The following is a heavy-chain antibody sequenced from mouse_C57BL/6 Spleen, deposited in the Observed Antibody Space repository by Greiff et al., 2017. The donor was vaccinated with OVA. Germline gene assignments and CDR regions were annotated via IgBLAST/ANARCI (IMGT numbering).Heavy chain of an antibody. J-gene: IGHJ4*01. CDR2: ISSGSSTI. Sequence: EVQVVESGGGLVKPGGSLKLSCAASGFTFSDYGMHWVRPAPEKGLEWVADISSGSSTIYYANTVKGRFTISKDNAKNTLFLQRTSVRSEDTAMEYCARSYAMDYWGQGTSVTVSS. CDR1: GFTFSDYG. CDR3: ARSYAMDY. V-gene: IGHV5-17*01.